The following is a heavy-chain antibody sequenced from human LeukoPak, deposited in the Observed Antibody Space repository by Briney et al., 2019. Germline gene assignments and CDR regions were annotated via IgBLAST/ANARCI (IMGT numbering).Heavy chain of an antibody. V-gene: IGHV4-31*03. J-gene: IGHJ5*02. CDR2: IYYSGST. CDR3: ARGPLNWSDP. CDR1: GGSISSGGYY. Sequence: SETLSLTSTVSGGSISSGGYYWSWIRQHPGKGLEWIGYIYYSGSTYYNPSLKSRVTISVDTSKNQFSLKLSSVTAADTALYYCARGPLNWSDPWGQGTLVTVSS.